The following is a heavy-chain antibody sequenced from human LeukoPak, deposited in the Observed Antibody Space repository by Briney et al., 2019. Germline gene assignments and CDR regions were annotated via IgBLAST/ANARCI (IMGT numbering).Heavy chain of an antibody. CDR1: GYTFTGYY. Sequence: ASVKVSCKASGYTFTGYYMHWVRQAPGQGLEWMGWINPNSGGTNYAQKFQGRVTMTRDTSISTAYMELSRLRSDETAVYYCARDGPEVRGVAKYYFDYWGQGTLVTVSS. D-gene: IGHD3-10*01. CDR2: INPNSGGT. V-gene: IGHV1-2*02. CDR3: ARDGPEVRGVAKYYFDY. J-gene: IGHJ4*02.